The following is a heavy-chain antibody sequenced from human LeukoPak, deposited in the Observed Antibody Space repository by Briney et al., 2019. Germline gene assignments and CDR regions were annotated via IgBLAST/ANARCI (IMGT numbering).Heavy chain of an antibody. CDR2: ISGSGDNT. CDR3: GGDKFHYYGMDV. CDR1: GLTFSGYA. J-gene: IGHJ6*02. V-gene: IGHV3-23*01. Sequence: GGSLRLSCAASGLTFSGYAMTWVRQAPGQGLEWVSTISGSGDNTHYADSVEGRLTISRDNSKNTLYLQMNSLRVEDTAVYYCGGDKFHYYGMDVWGQGTTVTVSS. D-gene: IGHD2-21*01.